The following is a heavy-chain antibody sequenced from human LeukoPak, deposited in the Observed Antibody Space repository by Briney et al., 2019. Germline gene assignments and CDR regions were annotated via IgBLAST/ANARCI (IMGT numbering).Heavy chain of an antibody. CDR1: GFIFSEYN. D-gene: IGHD4-17*01. Sequence: PGGSLRLSCAASGFIFSEYNLNWVRQAPGKGLEWVSSLSSGGTIHYADSVKGRFTISRDNAQNSLSLQMNSLRAEDTAVYYCARFGYGDYGFFDHWGQGTLVTVSS. J-gene: IGHJ4*02. CDR3: ARFGYGDYGFFDH. CDR2: LSSGGTI. V-gene: IGHV3-69-1*01.